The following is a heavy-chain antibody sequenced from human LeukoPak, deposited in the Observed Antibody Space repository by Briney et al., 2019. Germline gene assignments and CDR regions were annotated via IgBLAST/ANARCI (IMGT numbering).Heavy chain of an antibody. CDR3: ARNTMVGGVTRHFDY. D-gene: IGHD3-10*01. CDR2: IYPGDSDT. CDR1: GYSFTSYW. V-gene: IGHV5-51*01. Sequence: GSLQIPCKGSGYSFTSYWIGWAGKMPGKGLEWMGIIYPGDSDTRYSPSFQGQVTISADKSISTAYLQWSCLRASDTAMYYCARNTMVGGVTRHFDYWGQGTLVTVSS. J-gene: IGHJ4*02.